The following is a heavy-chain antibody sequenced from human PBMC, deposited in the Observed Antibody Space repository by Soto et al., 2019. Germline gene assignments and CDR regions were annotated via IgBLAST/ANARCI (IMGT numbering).Heavy chain of an antibody. CDR3: AGAGYYYYYGMDV. Sequence: SETLSLTCAVYGGSFSGYYWSWIRQPPGKGLEWIGEINHSGSTNYNPSLKSRVTISVDTSKNQFSLKLSSVTAADTAVYYCAGAGYYYYYGMDVWGQGTTVTVSS. CDR2: INHSGST. V-gene: IGHV4-34*01. CDR1: GGSFSGYY. J-gene: IGHJ6*02.